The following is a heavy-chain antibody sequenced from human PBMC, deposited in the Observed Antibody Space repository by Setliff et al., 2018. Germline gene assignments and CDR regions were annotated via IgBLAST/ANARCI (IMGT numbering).Heavy chain of an antibody. CDR3: ARLGYSDAFDI. J-gene: IGHJ3*02. D-gene: IGHD5-18*01. CDR1: GYTFTTYW. CDR2: VYCGDSDT. Sequence: SCKGSGYTFTTYWIAWVRQMPGKGLEWMGVVYCGDSDTRYSPSFQGQVTMSADKSIRSAYLQWSSLKASDTAMYYCARLGYSDAFDIWGQGTMVTVSS. V-gene: IGHV5-51*01.